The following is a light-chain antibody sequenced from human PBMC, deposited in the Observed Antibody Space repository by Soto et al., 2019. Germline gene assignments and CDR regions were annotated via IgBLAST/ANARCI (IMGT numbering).Light chain of an antibody. CDR3: QHYNSYSEA. J-gene: IGKJ1*01. V-gene: IGKV2-28*01. CDR1: QSLLHSNGYNY. CDR2: LGS. Sequence: DIVVTQSPLSLPVTPGEPASISCRSSQSLLHSNGYNYLEWYLQKPGQSPQLLIYLGSNRASGVPDRFSGSGSGTDFTLKISRVEAEDVGVYYCQHYNSYSEAFGQGTKVDIK.